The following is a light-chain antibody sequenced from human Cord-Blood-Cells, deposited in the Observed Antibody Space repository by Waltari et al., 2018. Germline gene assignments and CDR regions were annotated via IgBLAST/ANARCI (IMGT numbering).Light chain of an antibody. J-gene: IGKJ4*01. V-gene: IGKV1-39*01. CDR2: AAS. Sequence: DIQMTQSPSSLSASVGDSVTITCRASQSISSYLNWYQQKPGKAPKLLIYAASSLQSGVPSRFSGSGSGTDFTLTISSLQPEEFATYYCQQSYSTPLTLGGGTKVEIK. CDR1: QSISSY. CDR3: QQSYSTPLT.